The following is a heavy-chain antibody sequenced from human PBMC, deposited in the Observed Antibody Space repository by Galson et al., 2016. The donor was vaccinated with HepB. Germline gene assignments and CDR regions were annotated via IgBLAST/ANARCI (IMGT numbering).Heavy chain of an antibody. D-gene: IGHD3-22*01. Sequence: SLRLSCAASGFTFSRYGMHWVRQAPGKGLEWVAVISYDGGDKQYADSVKGRFTVSRDNSKNTLYLQMNSLRVDDTAVYYCARARERSGYYFDWGQGTLVTVS. V-gene: IGHV3-30*12. J-gene: IGHJ4*02. CDR3: ARARERSGYYFD. CDR2: ISYDGGDK. CDR1: GFTFSRYG.